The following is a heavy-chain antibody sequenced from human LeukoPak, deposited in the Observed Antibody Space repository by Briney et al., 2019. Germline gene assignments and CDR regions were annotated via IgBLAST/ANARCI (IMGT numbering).Heavy chain of an antibody. Sequence: TGGSLRLSCAASGFTFSSYSMNWVRQAPGKGLEWVSYISSSSSTIYYADSVKGRFTISRDNAKNSRYLQMNSLRAEDTAVYYCGSTGDYYGSGSYYKDYYYGMDVWGQGTTVTVPS. CDR3: GSTGDYYGSGSYYKDYYYGMDV. CDR2: ISSSSSTI. J-gene: IGHJ6*02. D-gene: IGHD3-10*01. V-gene: IGHV3-48*01. CDR1: GFTFSSYS.